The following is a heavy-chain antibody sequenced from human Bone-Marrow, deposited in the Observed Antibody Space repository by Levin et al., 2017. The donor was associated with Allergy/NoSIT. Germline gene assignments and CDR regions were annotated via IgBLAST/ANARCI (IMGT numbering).Heavy chain of an antibody. CDR1: GFTFSTYS. D-gene: IGHD3-16*01. Sequence: GGSLRLSCAASGFTFSTYSMNWVRQAPGKGLVWVSRISYDGTSANYADSVKGRFIISRDNAKNTLFLQMNSLRAEDTAIYYCATTYSDYVRGTYSLDHWGQGTLVAVSS. J-gene: IGHJ4*02. CDR3: ATTYSDYVRGTYSLDH. CDR2: ISYDGTSA. V-gene: IGHV3-74*01.